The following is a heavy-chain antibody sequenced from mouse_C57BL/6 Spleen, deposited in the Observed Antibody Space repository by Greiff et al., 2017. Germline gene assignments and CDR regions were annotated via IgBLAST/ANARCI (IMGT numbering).Heavy chain of an antibody. V-gene: IGHV1-22*01. CDR2: INPNNGGT. D-gene: IGHD1-1*01. CDR1: GYTFTDYN. Sequence: EVKLVESGPELVKPGASVKMSCKASGYTFTDYNMHWVKQSHGKSLEWIGYINPNNGGTSYNQKFKGKATLTVNKSSSTAYMELRSLTSEDSAVXYCARGGYGSSYSGTSHFDYWGQGTTLTVSS. CDR3: ARGGYGSSYSGTSHFDY. J-gene: IGHJ2*01.